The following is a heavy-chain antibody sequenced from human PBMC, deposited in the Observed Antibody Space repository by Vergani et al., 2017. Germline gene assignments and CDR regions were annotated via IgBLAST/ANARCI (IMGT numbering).Heavy chain of an antibody. V-gene: IGHV3-30*03. J-gene: IGHJ4*02. CDR1: GFTFSSYA. CDR3: VRDRGLCAGGRCYTEAWDY. D-gene: IGHD2-2*02. Sequence: QVHLVESGGGVVQPGRSLRLSCAASGFTFSSYAMSWVRQAPGKGLEWVVGISFDGTNEYYPDLVKGRFTISRDIAKNTLYLQVRSLRLEDTGVYHCVRDRGLCAGGRCYTEAWDYWGQGTPVTVSS. CDR2: ISFDGTNE.